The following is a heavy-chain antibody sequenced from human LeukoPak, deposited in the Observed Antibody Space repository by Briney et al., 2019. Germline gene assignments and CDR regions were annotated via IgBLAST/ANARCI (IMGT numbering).Heavy chain of an antibody. CDR3: ATAPVIASFDY. J-gene: IGHJ4*02. Sequence: GASVKVSCKVSGYTFTDYYMHWVQQAPGKGLEWMGLVDPEDGETTYAEKFQGRVTITADTSTDTAYMELSSLRSEDTAVYYCATAPVIASFDYWGQGTLVTVSS. CDR1: GYTFTDYY. CDR2: VDPEDGET. D-gene: IGHD3-22*01. V-gene: IGHV1-69-2*01.